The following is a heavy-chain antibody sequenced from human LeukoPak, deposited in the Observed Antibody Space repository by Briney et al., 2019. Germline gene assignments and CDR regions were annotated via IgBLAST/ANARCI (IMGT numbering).Heavy chain of an antibody. D-gene: IGHD2-2*01. CDR1: GGSISSYY. CDR3: ARVVPAPRNWFDP. J-gene: IGHJ5*02. V-gene: IGHV4-59*01. CDR2: IYYSGST. Sequence: SENLSLTCTVSGGSISSYYWSWIRQPPGKGLEWIGYIYYSGSTNYNPSLKSRVTISVDTSKNQFSLKLSSVTAADTAVYYCARVVPAPRNWFDPWGQGTLVTVSS.